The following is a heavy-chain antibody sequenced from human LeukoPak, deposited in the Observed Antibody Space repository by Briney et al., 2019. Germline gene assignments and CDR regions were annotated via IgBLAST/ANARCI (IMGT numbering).Heavy chain of an antibody. CDR1: GYTFTGYY. CDR3: ARDGLERDCYNYAFYYFDY. Sequence: ASVKVSCKASGYTFTGYYMHWVRQAPGQGLEWMGWINPNSGGTNYAQKFQGRVTMTRDTSISTAYMELSRLRSDDTAVYYCARDGLERDCYNYAFYYFDYWGQGTLVTVSS. J-gene: IGHJ4*02. D-gene: IGHD5-24*01. V-gene: IGHV1-2*02. CDR2: INPNSGGT.